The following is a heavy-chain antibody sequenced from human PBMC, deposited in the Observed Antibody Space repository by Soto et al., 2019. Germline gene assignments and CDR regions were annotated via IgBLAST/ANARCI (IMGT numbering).Heavy chain of an antibody. CDR2: ISASGRDT. CDR1: GFTFSNFA. D-gene: IGHD6-19*01. CDR3: AKGKTSGWYYFDY. J-gene: IGHJ4*02. V-gene: IGHV3-23*01. Sequence: GGSLRLSCAASGFTFSNFAMSWVRQAPGRGLEWVSGISASGRDTYYADSVKDRFTVSRDNSKNTLYLQMNSLRAEDTAIYYCAKGKTSGWYYFDYWGQGARVTASS.